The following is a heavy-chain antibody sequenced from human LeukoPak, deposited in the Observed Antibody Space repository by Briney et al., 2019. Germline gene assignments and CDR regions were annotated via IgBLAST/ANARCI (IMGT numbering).Heavy chain of an antibody. CDR3: ARRGSSGWYYFDY. D-gene: IGHD6-19*01. CDR2: ISYRGST. Sequence: SETLSLTCTASGGSISSTSYYWGWIRQPPGKGLEWIGSISYRGSTYYNPSLRSRVTMSVDTSKNQLSLRLSSVTAADTAVYYCARRGSSGWYYFDYWGQGTLVTVSS. CDR1: GGSISSTSYY. V-gene: IGHV4-39*01. J-gene: IGHJ4*02.